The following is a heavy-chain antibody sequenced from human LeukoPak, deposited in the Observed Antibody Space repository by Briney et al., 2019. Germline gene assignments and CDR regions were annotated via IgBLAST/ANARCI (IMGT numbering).Heavy chain of an antibody. V-gene: IGHV4-34*01. CDR1: GGSFSGYY. CDR2: INHSGST. J-gene: IGHJ4*02. CDR3: ARSHPAAMNY. Sequence: KPSETLSLTCAVYGGSFSGYYWSWIRQPPGKGLEWIGEINHSGSTNYNPSLKSRVTISVDTSKNQFSLKLSSVTAVDTAVYYCARSHPAAMNYWGQGTLVTVSS. D-gene: IGHD2-2*01.